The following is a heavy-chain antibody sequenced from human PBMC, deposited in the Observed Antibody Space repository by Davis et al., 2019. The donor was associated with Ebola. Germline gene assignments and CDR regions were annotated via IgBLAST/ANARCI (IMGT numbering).Heavy chain of an antibody. CDR2: ISWDGGRT. CDR3: ARGSRNMDV. Sequence: PGGSLRLSCAASGFTFDDYAMHWVRQAPGKGLEWVSLISWDGGRTYYADSVKGRFTISRDNAKDSLYLQMNSLRAEDTAVYYCARGSRNMDVWGQGTTVTVSS. CDR1: GFTFDDYA. V-gene: IGHV3-43D*03. J-gene: IGHJ6*02.